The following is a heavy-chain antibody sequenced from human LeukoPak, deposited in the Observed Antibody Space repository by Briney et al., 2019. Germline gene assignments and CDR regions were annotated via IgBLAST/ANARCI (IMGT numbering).Heavy chain of an antibody. D-gene: IGHD4-17*01. CDR3: AKAGSDYGDYWDY. V-gene: IGHV3-23*01. CDR1: GFTFTKYA. J-gene: IGHJ4*02. Sequence: GGSLRLSCAASGFTFTKYAMSWVRQAAGKGLEWVSAIGGSGTKTFYAESVKGRFTISRDNSKNTLYLQMNSLRAEDTAVYYCAKAGSDYGDYWDYWGQGTLVTVSS. CDR2: IGGSGTKT.